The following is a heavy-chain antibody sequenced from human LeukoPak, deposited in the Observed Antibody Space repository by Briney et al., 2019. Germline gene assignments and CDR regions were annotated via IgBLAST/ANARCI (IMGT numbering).Heavy chain of an antibody. J-gene: IGHJ6*02. CDR3: ASYRVSHGMDV. V-gene: IGHV3-7*01. Sequence: PGGSLRLSCAASGFTFSTYWMAWVGQAPGKGLEWGANIKGDGSEKYHGDSVTGRFTISRDNAKNSLYLQMNSLRAEDTAIYYCASYRVSHGMDVWGQGTTVTVSS. CDR1: GFTFSTYW. D-gene: IGHD1-26*01. CDR2: IKGDGSEK.